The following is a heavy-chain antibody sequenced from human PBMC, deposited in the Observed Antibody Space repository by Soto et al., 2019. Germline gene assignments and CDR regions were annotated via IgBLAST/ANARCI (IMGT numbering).Heavy chain of an antibody. V-gene: IGHV1-18*01. D-gene: IGHD3-10*01. Sequence: ASVKVSWKSSGNTFASHCFSWVRQAPGQGLEWMGWISGFNGQTNYALKFQGRVTLTTDTSTSTAYMELRSLRSDDTAVYFCARVDPRGVAVVRDYWGQGTLVTVSS. CDR3: ARVDPRGVAVVRDY. CDR2: ISGFNGQT. CDR1: GNTFASHC. J-gene: IGHJ4*02.